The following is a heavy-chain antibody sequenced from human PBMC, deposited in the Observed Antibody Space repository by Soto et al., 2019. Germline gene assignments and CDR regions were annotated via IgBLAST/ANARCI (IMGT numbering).Heavy chain of an antibody. Sequence: QLQLQESGPGLVKPSETLSLTCAVSGGSVSSNDFSWGWVRQSPETGLEWIATIYSNDDTHSNPSLLSRVTISVDTSKNEFSLRLNSVTAADTAVYYCARLNGFCDGTKCRGYYGMDVWGRGTTVTVSS. CDR3: ARLNGFCDGTKCRGYYGMDV. J-gene: IGHJ6*02. V-gene: IGHV4-39*01. D-gene: IGHD2-2*03. CDR1: GGSVSSNDFS. CDR2: IYSNDDT.